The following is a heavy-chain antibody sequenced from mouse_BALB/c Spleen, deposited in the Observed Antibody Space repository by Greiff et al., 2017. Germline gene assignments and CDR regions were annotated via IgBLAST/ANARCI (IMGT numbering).Heavy chain of an antibody. J-gene: IGHJ4*01. CDR2: ISNGGGST. Sequence: EVMLVESGGGLVQPGGSLKLSCAASGFTFSSYTMSWVRQTPEKRLEWVAYISNGGGSTYYPDTVKGRFTISRDNAKNTLYLQMSSLKSEDTAMYYCARHGNGYYVYYAMDYWGQGTSVTVSS. CDR1: GFTFSSYT. V-gene: IGHV5-12-2*01. D-gene: IGHD2-3*01. CDR3: ARHGNGYYVYYAMDY.